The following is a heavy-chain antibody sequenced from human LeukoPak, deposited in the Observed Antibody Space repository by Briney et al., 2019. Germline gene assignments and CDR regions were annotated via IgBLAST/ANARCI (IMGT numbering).Heavy chain of an antibody. J-gene: IGHJ6*03. Sequence: SVKVSCKASGGTFSSYAFSWVRQAPGQGLEWMERIIPTSGTTIYAQNFQGRVSITTDESTSTAYLELSSLKSEDTAVYYCASALVTPRYYYMDVWDKGTTVTVSS. CDR1: GGTFSSYA. D-gene: IGHD4-23*01. CDR2: IIPTSGTT. CDR3: ASALVTPRYYYMDV. V-gene: IGHV1-69*05.